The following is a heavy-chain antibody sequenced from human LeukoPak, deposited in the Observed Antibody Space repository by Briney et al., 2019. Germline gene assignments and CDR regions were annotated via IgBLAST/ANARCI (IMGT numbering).Heavy chain of an antibody. CDR1: GFTFTSDA. V-gene: IGHV3-23*01. CDR2: TVSRGTT. Sequence: AGGSLRLSRVASGFTFTSDAVNWVRQAPGKGLEWVSSTVSRGTTQYADSVKGRFTVSRDTSKNTLYLQMNSLRADDTAVYYCAKCSTSAYTTGWCNWIDPWGQGTLVTVSS. J-gene: IGHJ5*02. CDR3: AKCSTSAYTTGWCNWIDP. D-gene: IGHD6-19*01.